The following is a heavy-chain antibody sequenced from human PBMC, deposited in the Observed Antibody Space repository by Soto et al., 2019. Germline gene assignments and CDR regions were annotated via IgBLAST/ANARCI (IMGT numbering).Heavy chain of an antibody. CDR2: FDPEDGET. CDR1: GYTLTELS. V-gene: IGHV1-24*01. J-gene: IGHJ3*02. D-gene: IGHD3-16*02. CDR3: AKYIWGSYPNRAFDI. Sequence: ASVKVSCKVSGYTLTELSMHWVRQAPGKGLEWMGGFDPEDGETIYAQKFQGRVTMTEDTSTDTAYMELSSLRSEDTAVYYCAKYIWGSYPNRAFDIRGQGTMVTVSS.